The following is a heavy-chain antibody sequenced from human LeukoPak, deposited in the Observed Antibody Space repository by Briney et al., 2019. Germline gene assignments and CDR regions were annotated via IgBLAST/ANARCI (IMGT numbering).Heavy chain of an antibody. V-gene: IGHV4-59*12. D-gene: IGHD3-10*01. J-gene: IGHJ4*02. CDR3: AREPRITMVRGVIIGYFDY. CDR1: GGSISSYY. CDR2: IYYSGST. Sequence: PSETLSLTCTVSGGSISSYYWNWIRQPPGKGLEWIGYIYYSGSTNYNPSLKSRVTISVDTSKNQFSLKLSSVTAADTAVYYCAREPRITMVRGVIIGYFDYWGQGTLVTVSS.